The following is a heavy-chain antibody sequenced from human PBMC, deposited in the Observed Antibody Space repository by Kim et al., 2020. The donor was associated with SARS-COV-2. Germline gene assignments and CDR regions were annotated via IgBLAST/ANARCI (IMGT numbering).Heavy chain of an antibody. V-gene: IGHV3-23*01. CDR3: AKGLTMVRGGNWFDP. Sequence: GGSLRLSCAASGFTFSSYAMSWVRQAPGKGLEWVSAISGSGGSTYYADSVKGRFTISRDNSKNTLYLQMNSLRAEDTAVYYCAKGLTMVRGGNWFDPWGQGTLVTVSS. J-gene: IGHJ5*02. CDR1: GFTFSSYA. D-gene: IGHD3-10*01. CDR2: ISGSGGST.